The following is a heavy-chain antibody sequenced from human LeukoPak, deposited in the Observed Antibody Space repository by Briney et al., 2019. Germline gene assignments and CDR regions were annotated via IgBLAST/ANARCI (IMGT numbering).Heavy chain of an antibody. J-gene: IGHJ6*02. CDR3: ARRGITMVRNYYGMDV. CDR1: GYTFTGYY. V-gene: IGHV1-2*02. D-gene: IGHD3-10*01. CDR2: INPNSGGT. Sequence: ASVKVSCKASGYTFTGYYMHWVRQAPGQGLEWMGWINPNSGGTNYAQKFQGRVTMTRDTSISAAYMELSRLRSDDTGVYYCARRGITMVRNYYGMDVWGQGTTVTVSS.